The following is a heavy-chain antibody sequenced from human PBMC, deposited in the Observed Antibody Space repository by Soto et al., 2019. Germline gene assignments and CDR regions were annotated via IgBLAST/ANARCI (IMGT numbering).Heavy chain of an antibody. CDR3: ARVVTADDAFDV. CDR2: TFFRGST. Sequence: SETLSLTCTVSGGSISSGDFYWNWIRLTPGKGLQWIGNTFFRGSTHYNPSLASRISMSVDTSKNQFSLRLTSMTAADTAVYYCARVVTADDAFDVWGQGTMVTVSS. CDR1: GGSISSGDFY. J-gene: IGHJ3*01. D-gene: IGHD2-21*02. V-gene: IGHV4-30-4*08.